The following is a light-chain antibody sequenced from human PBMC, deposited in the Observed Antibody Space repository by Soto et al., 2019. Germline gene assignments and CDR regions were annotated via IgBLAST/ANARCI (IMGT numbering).Light chain of an antibody. Sequence: QSVLTQPASVSGSPGQSVTIYCTGTTSDIGDYDYVSWYQQYPDKAPKLVIFDVSDRPSGLFTRFSGSKSGNTASLTISGLQAEDEADYYCSSYTTVSPHVLFGGGTKVTVL. V-gene: IGLV2-14*03. CDR3: SSYTTVSPHVL. J-gene: IGLJ3*02. CDR1: TSDIGDYDY. CDR2: DVS.